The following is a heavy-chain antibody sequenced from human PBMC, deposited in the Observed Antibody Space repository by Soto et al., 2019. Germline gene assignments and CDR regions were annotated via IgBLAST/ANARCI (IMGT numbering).Heavy chain of an antibody. V-gene: IGHV4-4*07. J-gene: IGHJ6*02. CDR3: ARERGLATDYYYGMDV. CDR1: GGSISSYY. D-gene: IGHD5-12*01. Sequence: SETLSLTXTVSGGSISSYYWSWIRQPAGKGLEWIGRIYTSGSTNYNPSLKSRVTMSVDTSKNQFSLKLSSVTAADTAVYYCARERGLATDYYYGMDVWGQGTMVTVSS. CDR2: IYTSGST.